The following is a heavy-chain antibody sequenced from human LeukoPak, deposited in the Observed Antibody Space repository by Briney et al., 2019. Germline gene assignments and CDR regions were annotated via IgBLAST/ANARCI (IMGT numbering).Heavy chain of an antibody. CDR1: GGAFSSYA. V-gene: IGHV1-69*06. CDR3: ARSEKNYYDSSGYYP. D-gene: IGHD3-22*01. J-gene: IGHJ4*02. Sequence: ASVKVSCKASGGAFSSYAISWVRQAPGQGLEWMGGIIPIFGTANYAQKFQGRVTITADKSTSTAYMELSSLRSEDTAVYYCARSEKNYYDSSGYYPWGQGTLVTVSS. CDR2: IIPIFGTA.